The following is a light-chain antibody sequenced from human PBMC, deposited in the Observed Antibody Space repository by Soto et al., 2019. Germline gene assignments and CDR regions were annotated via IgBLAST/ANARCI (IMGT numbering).Light chain of an antibody. V-gene: IGLV4-69*01. J-gene: IGLJ3*02. CDR2: LNSDGSH. CDR1: SGHSSYA. Sequence: QSVLTQSPSASASLGASVKLTCTLSSGHSSYAIAWHQQQPEKGPRYLMKLNSDGSHSKGDGIPDRFSGSSSGAERYLTISRLQSEDEADYYWQTWGTGLLVFGGGTKLTVL. CDR3: QTWGTGLLV.